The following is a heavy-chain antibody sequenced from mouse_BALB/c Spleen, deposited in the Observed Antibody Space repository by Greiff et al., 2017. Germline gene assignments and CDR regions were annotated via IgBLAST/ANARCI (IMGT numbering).Heavy chain of an antibody. J-gene: IGHJ2*01. V-gene: IGHV1-39*01. D-gene: IGHD2-4*01. Sequence: EVQLQESGPELVKPGASVKISCKASGYSFTDYIMLWVKQSHGKSLEWIGNINPYYGSTSYNLKFKGKATLTVDKSSSTAYMQLNSLTSEDSAVYYCARSMITTGFDYWGQGTTLTVSS. CDR2: INPYYGST. CDR1: GYSFTDYI. CDR3: ARSMITTGFDY.